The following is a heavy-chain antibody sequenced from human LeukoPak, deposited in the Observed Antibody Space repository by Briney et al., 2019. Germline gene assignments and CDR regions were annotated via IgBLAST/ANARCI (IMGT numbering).Heavy chain of an antibody. CDR3: SRDHSGGYWGFVY. D-gene: IGHD1-26*01. V-gene: IGHV3-11*05. CDR1: GFTFSDYY. Sequence: GGSLRLSCAASGFTFSDYYMRWIRQAPGKGLEWVSYISSSSSYTNYADSVKGRFTISRDNAKNSLYLQMNSLRAEDTAVYYCSRDHSGGYWGFVYWGQGRLVTVSS. CDR2: ISSSSSYT. J-gene: IGHJ4*02.